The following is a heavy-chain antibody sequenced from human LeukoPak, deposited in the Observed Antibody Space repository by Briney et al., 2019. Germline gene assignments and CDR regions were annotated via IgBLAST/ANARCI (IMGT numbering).Heavy chain of an antibody. Sequence: PGGSLRLSCAAPGVTFSRYWMSWVRQAPGTGPEWVANIKGDGSEKYYVDSVKGRFTISRDNSKNSLYLQMNSLRAEDTAVYYCASRPPTSRTYYGVFDYGGEGALVTVSS. D-gene: IGHD3-10*01. J-gene: IGHJ4*02. CDR3: ASRPPTSRTYYGVFDY. CDR1: GVTFSRYW. CDR2: IKGDGSEK. V-gene: IGHV3-7*03.